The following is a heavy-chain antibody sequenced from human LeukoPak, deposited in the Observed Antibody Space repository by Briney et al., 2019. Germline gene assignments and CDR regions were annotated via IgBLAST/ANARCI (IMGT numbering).Heavy chain of an antibody. CDR1: GFTFSNYG. CDR3: ARDLGGSASWIDC. CDR2: IWYDGSNK. Sequence: GGSLRLSCAASGFTFSNYGMHWVRQAPGKGLEWVAIIWYDGSNKYYADSVKGRFTISRDNSKNTLYVQMNSLRVEDTAVYYCARDLGGSASWIDCWGQGTLVTVSS. J-gene: IGHJ4*02. D-gene: IGHD2-2*01. V-gene: IGHV3-33*01.